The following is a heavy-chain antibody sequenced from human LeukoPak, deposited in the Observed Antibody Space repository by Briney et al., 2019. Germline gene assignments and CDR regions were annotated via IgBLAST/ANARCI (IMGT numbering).Heavy chain of an antibody. V-gene: IGHV3-23*01. Sequence: AGGSLRLSCAASGFTFSSYAMTWVRQAPGRGLEWVSAISGSGGSTYCADSVKGRFTISRDNSKNTLYLQMNSLRAEDTAVYYRPKSYYGSISKAFDIWGQGTMVTVSS. CDR2: ISGSGGST. CDR3: PKSYYGSISKAFDI. D-gene: IGHD3-10*01. J-gene: IGHJ3*02. CDR1: GFTFSSYA.